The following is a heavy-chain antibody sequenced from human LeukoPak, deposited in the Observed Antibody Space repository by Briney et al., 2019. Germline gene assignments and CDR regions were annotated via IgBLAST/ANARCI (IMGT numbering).Heavy chain of an antibody. CDR1: GLTFSSYS. J-gene: IGHJ4*02. Sequence: GGSLRLSCAASGLTFSSYSMNWVRQAPGKGLEWVSSISSSSSYIYYADSVKGRFTISRDNAKNSLYLQMNSLRAEDTAVYYCARDLSHYDYVWGSYRQLYYFDYWGQGTLVTVSS. CDR2: ISSSSSYI. V-gene: IGHV3-21*01. CDR3: ARDLSHYDYVWGSYRQLYYFDY. D-gene: IGHD3-16*02.